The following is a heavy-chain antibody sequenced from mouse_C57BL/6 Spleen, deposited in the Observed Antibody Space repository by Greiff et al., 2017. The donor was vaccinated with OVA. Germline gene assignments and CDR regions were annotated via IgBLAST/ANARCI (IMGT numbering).Heavy chain of an antibody. CDR1: GYTFTSYW. D-gene: IGHD4-1*01. V-gene: IGHV1-69*01. CDR2: IDPSDSYT. Sequence: VQLQQPGAELVMPGASVKLSCKASGYTFTSYWMHWVKQRPGQGLEWIGEIDPSDSYTNYNQKFKGKSTLTVDKSSSTAYMQLSSLTSEDSAVYYCARTNWDGYFDVWGTGTTVTVSS. J-gene: IGHJ1*03. CDR3: ARTNWDGYFDV.